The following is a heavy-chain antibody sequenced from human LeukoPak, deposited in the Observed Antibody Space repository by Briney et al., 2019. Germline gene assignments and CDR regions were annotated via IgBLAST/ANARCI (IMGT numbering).Heavy chain of an antibody. CDR3: ARTPTGYYSSVYYYYGMDA. V-gene: IGHV4-59*01. CDR1: GGSISSYY. CDR2: IYYSGST. J-gene: IGHJ6*02. Sequence: SETLSLTCTVSGGSISSYYWSWIRQPPGKGLEWIGYIYYSGSTNYNPSLKSRVTISVDTSKNQFSLKLSSVTAADTAVYYCARTPTGYYSSVYYYYGMDAWGQGTTVTVSS. D-gene: IGHD3-9*01.